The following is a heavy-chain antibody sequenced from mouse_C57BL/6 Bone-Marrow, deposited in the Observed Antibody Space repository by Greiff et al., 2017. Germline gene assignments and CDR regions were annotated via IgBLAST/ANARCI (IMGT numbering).Heavy chain of an antibody. D-gene: IGHD1-1*01. CDR2: IRNKANGYTT. J-gene: IGHJ4*01. CDR1: GFTFTDYY. V-gene: IGHV7-3*01. Sequence: EVQLVESGGGLVQPGGSLSLSCAASGFTFTDYYMSWVRQPPGTALEWLGFIRNKANGYTTEYSASVKGRFTISRDNSQSILYLQINALRAEDSATYYCARYMKYYGSSYVGGAMDYWGQGTSVTVSS. CDR3: ARYMKYYGSSYVGGAMDY.